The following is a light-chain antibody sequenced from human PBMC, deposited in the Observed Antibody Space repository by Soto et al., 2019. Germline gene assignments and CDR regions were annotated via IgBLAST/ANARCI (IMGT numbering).Light chain of an antibody. J-gene: IGKJ5*01. CDR3: QQYNSWPPIT. CDR2: GAS. Sequence: EIVMTQSPDTLYVSPGEGATLSCRASQSVRTKLAWYQQKAGQAPRLLIYGASTRATGIPDRSSGSGSGTEFTLTISSLQSEDFAVYYCQQYNSWPPITFGQGTRLEIK. V-gene: IGKV3-15*01. CDR1: QSVRTK.